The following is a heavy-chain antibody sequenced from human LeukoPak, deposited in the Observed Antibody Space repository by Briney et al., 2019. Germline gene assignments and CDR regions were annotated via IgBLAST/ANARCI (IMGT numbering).Heavy chain of an antibody. CDR3: ARERGGYDQFDY. Sequence: SETLSLTCTVSGGSISSYYWSWIRQPPGKGLEWIGYIYYSGSTNYNPSLKSRVTISVDTSKNQFSLKLSSVTAADTAVYYCARERGGYDQFDYWGQGTLVTVSS. J-gene: IGHJ4*02. V-gene: IGHV4-59*12. D-gene: IGHD5-12*01. CDR1: GGSISSYY. CDR2: IYYSGST.